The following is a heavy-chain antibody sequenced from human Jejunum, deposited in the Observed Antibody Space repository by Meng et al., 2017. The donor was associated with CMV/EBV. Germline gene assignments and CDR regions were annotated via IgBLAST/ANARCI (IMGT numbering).Heavy chain of an antibody. CDR3: ARDGGLTQYYYYGMDV. D-gene: IGHD2-15*01. J-gene: IGHJ6*02. CDR2: VYYSGST. V-gene: IGHV4-59*01. CDR1: GGSISSSY. Sequence: GGSISSSYWSWTRQPAGKGLEWVGYVYYSGSTNYNPSLTSRVTISVDTSKKQFSLKLSSGTAADTAVYYCARDGGLTQYYYYGMDVWGQGTTVTVSS.